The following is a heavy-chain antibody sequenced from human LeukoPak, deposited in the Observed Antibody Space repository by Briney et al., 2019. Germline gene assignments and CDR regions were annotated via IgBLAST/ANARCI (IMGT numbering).Heavy chain of an antibody. CDR2: ISSSGSTI. V-gene: IGHV3-48*04. CDR1: RFAFSSYS. D-gene: IGHD2-15*01. CDR3: AREWQLLVAFDY. Sequence: GGSLRLSCAASRFAFSSYSMNWARQAPGKGLEWVSYISSSGSTIYYADSVKGRFTISRDNAKNSLYLQMNSLRAEDTAVYYCAREWQLLVAFDYWGQGTLVTVSS. J-gene: IGHJ4*02.